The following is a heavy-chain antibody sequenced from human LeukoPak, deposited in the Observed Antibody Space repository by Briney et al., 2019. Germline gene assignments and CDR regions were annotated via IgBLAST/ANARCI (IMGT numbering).Heavy chain of an antibody. J-gene: IGHJ6*03. V-gene: IGHV3-30*02. CDR3: AKGSFYCNGNSCPQYYYYMDV. CDR2: IQHDGNNV. D-gene: IGHD2/OR15-2a*01. Sequence: GGSLRLSCVASGFTFTSFGMHWVRQAPGKGLEWVAFIQHDGNNVYYADSVKGRFTISRDDSKNTLYLQMNSLRVEDTAVYYCAKGSFYCNGNSCPQYYYYMDVWGKGTTVTVSS. CDR1: GFTFTSFG.